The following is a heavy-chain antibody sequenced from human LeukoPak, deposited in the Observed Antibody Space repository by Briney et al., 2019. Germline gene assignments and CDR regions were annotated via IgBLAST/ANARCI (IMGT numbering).Heavy chain of an antibody. CDR1: GGSLTIYY. D-gene: IGHD5-12*01. CDR3: AGVTVATGEY. Sequence: SETLSLTCAVYGGSLTIYYWGWLRQPPGKGLEWIGEINHSGSTNYNPSLKSRVTISVDTSKNQFSLKLSSVTAADTAVYYCAGVTVATGEYWGQGTLVTVSS. J-gene: IGHJ4*02. CDR2: INHSGST. V-gene: IGHV4-34*01.